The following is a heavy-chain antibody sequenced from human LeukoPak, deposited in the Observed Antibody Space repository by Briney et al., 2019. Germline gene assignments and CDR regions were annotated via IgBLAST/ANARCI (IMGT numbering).Heavy chain of an antibody. CDR2: ITSDASST. V-gene: IGHV3-74*01. D-gene: IGHD3-10*01. CDR1: GFSFSNYW. J-gene: IGHJ3*02. CDR3: AREFEGQEAGAYGSGSYDVFDI. Sequence: GGSLRLSCAASGFSFSNYWMCWVRQAPGKGLAWVSRITSDASSTSYADSVKGRFTISRDNAKNTLYLRMNSLRAEDTAVYYCAREFEGQEAGAYGSGSYDVFDIWGQGTMVTVSS.